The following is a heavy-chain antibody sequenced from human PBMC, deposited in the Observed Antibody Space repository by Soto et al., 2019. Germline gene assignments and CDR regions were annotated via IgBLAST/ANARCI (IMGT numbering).Heavy chain of an antibody. CDR3: AHHPYYGLGSYSFDY. Sequence: QITLKESGPTLVRPTQTLTLTCTFSGFSLTTSGVGVGWIRQPPGKALEWLAVIYWDDDKRYSSSLKSRLTITKDTSKNQVVPTMTNMDPVHTATYYCAHHPYYGLGSYSFDYWGQGTLVTVSS. CDR1: GFSLTTSGVG. V-gene: IGHV2-5*02. D-gene: IGHD3-10*01. J-gene: IGHJ4*02. CDR2: IYWDDDK.